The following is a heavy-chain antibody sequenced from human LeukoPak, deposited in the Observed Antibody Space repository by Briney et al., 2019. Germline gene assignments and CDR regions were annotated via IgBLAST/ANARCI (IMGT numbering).Heavy chain of an antibody. Sequence: RASVKVSCKASGYTFNSYGISWVRQAPGLGLEWMGWISAYNGNTNYAQKLQGRVTMTTDTSTSTAYMELRSLRSHDTAVYYCAREVSPEAFDIWGQGTMVTVSS. CDR2: ISAYNGNT. J-gene: IGHJ3*02. CDR1: GYTFNSYG. V-gene: IGHV1-18*01. D-gene: IGHD1-14*01. CDR3: AREVSPEAFDI.